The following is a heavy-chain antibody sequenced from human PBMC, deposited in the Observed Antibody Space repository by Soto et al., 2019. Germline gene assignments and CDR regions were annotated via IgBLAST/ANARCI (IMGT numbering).Heavy chain of an antibody. CDR3: AKRSGEVGPSDSCAMHY. V-gene: IGHV3-23*01. CDR2: ISGDGTVT. J-gene: IGHJ4*02. D-gene: IGHD3-10*01. Sequence: PGGSLRLSCAASGFDFRYYAMSWVRQAPGQGLEWVSVISGDGTVTDSADAVKGRFTTSRDNSRNTLYLQMNSLTAEDTAIYFCAKRSGEVGPSDSCAMHYWGQGTMVTVSS. CDR1: GFDFRYYA.